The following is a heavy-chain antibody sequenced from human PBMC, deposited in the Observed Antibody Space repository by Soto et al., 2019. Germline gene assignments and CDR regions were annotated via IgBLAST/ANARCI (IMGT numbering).Heavy chain of an antibody. D-gene: IGHD2-2*03. J-gene: IGHJ4*02. CDR1: GGSISSGGYY. CDR2: IYYSGST. V-gene: IGHV4-31*03. CDR3: ARTGERWILGYYFDY. Sequence: QVPLQESGPGLVKPSQTLSLTCTVSGGSISSGGYYWSWIRQHPGKGLEWIGYIYYSGSTYYHPSLKSRVTISVDTSKNQFSLKLSSVTAADTAVYYCARTGERWILGYYFDYWGQGTLVTVSS.